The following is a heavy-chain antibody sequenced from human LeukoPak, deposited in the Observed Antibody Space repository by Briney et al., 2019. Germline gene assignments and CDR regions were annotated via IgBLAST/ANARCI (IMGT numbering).Heavy chain of an antibody. CDR1: GFTFSSYA. CDR3: AKDRAYMVRGVIFDY. V-gene: IGHV3-23*01. CDR2: ISGSGGST. Sequence: GGSLRLSCAASGFTFSSYAMSWVRQAPGKGLEWVSAISGSGGSTYYADSVKGRFTISRDNSKNTLYLQMNSLRAEDTAVSYCAKDRAYMVRGVIFDYWGQGTLVTSPQ. J-gene: IGHJ4*02. D-gene: IGHD3-10*01.